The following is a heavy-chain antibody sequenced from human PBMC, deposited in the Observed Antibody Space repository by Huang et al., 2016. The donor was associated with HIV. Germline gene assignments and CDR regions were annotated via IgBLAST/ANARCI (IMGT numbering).Heavy chain of an antibody. D-gene: IGHD2-15*01. CDR2: IQYDGTKK. V-gene: IGHV3-30*02. J-gene: IGHJ4*02. Sequence: QVQLVESGGGVVQTGGSLRLSCAASGFTFSSYGIHWVRQAPGLGLEWVAFIQYDGTKKYDADSVKGRFNIARDNSKNTVHLQMNNLTVEDTAVYYCAKVTLGFDYWGQGTLVTVSS. CDR3: AKVTLGFDY. CDR1: GFTFSSYG.